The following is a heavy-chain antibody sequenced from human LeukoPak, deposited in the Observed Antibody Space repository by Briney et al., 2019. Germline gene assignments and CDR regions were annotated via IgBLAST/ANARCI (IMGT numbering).Heavy chain of an antibody. CDR2: ISGSGGST. D-gene: IGHD5-18*01. Sequence: PGGSLRLSCAASGFTFSSYAMSWVRQAPGKGLEWVSAISGSGGSTYYADSVKGRFTISRDNSKNTLYLQTNSLRAEDTAVYYCAKDLGWIPYYFDYWGQGTLVTVSS. CDR1: GFTFSSYA. J-gene: IGHJ4*02. CDR3: AKDLGWIPYYFDY. V-gene: IGHV3-23*01.